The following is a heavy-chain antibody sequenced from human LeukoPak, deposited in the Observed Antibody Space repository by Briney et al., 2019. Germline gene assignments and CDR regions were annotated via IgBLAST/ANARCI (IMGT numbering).Heavy chain of an antibody. CDR2: INPSGGST. CDR1: GYTFTSYY. J-gene: IGHJ4*02. Sequence: ASVTVSCKASGYTFTSYYMHWVRQAPGQGLEWMGIINPSGGSTSYAQKFQGRVTMTRDTSTSTVYMELSSLRSEDTAVYYCARVYGRKGYFDYWGQGTLVTVSS. CDR3: ARVYGRKGYFDY. V-gene: IGHV1-46*01. D-gene: IGHD4-17*01.